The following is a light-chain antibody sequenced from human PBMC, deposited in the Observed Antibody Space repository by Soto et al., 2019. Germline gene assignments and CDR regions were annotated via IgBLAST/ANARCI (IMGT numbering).Light chain of an antibody. J-gene: IGLJ2*01. CDR1: TGAVTSGHY. Sequence: QTVVTQEPSLTVSPGGTVTLTCGSSTGAVTSGHYPYWFQQKSGQAPRTLIYDTSNKHSWTPARFSGSLLGGKAALTLSGAQPEDEADYYCLLSYSGGPVVFGGGTKLTVL. CDR3: LLSYSGGPVV. CDR2: DTS. V-gene: IGLV7-46*01.